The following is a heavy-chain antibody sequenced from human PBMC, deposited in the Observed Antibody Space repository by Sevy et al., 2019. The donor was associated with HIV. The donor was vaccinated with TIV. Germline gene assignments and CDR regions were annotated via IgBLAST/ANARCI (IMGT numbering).Heavy chain of an antibody. CDR3: AKDAEYYYGSGSYLSYFDY. V-gene: IGHV3-30*02. CDR1: GFTFSSYG. Sequence: GGSLRLSCAASGFTFSSYGMHWVRQAPGKGLEWVAFIRYDGSNNYYADSVKGRFTISRDNSKNTLYLQMNSLRAEDTAVYYCAKDAEYYYGSGSYLSYFDYWGQGTLVTVSS. CDR2: IRYDGSNN. D-gene: IGHD3-10*01. J-gene: IGHJ4*02.